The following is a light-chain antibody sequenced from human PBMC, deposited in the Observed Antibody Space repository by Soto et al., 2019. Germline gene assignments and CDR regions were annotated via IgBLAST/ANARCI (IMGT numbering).Light chain of an antibody. CDR2: SAS. CDR3: QQYYSYPLT. J-gene: IGKJ3*01. Sequence: AIRMTQSPSSFSASTGDRVTITCRASQGISSYLAWYQQKPGKAPNLLIYSASTLQSGAPSRFSGSGSGTDFTLTISSLQSEDFATYYCQQYYSYPLTFGPGTKVDIK. CDR1: QGISSY. V-gene: IGKV1-8*01.